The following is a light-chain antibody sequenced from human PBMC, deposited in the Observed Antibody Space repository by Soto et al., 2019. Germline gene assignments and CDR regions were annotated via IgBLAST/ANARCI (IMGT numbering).Light chain of an antibody. Sequence: DIQMTQSPSSLSASVGYRVTITCRTSQSIDNYLNWYQQKPGKAPKLLIYAASTLQSGVPSRFSASGSETDFTLTISSLQPEDFATYYCQQSYTTLFTFGPGTKVDIK. J-gene: IGKJ3*01. CDR3: QQSYTTLFT. CDR2: AAS. CDR1: QSIDNY. V-gene: IGKV1-39*01.